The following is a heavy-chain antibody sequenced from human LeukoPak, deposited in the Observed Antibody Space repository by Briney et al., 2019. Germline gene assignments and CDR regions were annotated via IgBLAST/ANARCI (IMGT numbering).Heavy chain of an antibody. CDR3: AKTPYGDYSYFDY. CDR2: ISGSGGST. Sequence: GGSLRLSCAASGFTFSSYAMSWVRQGPGKGLEWVSAISGSGGSTYYADSVKGRFTISRDNSKNTLYLQMNSLRAEDTAVYYCAKTPYGDYSYFDYWGQGTLVTVSS. D-gene: IGHD4-17*01. J-gene: IGHJ4*02. CDR1: GFTFSSYA. V-gene: IGHV3-23*01.